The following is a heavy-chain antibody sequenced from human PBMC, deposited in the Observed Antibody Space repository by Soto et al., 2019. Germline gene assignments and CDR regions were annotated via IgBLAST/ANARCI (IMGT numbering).Heavy chain of an antibody. CDR2: IIPIFGTA. CDR3: ARGRYYDSSGYYSYAFDI. V-gene: IGHV1-69*01. J-gene: IGHJ3*02. CDR1: GGTFSSYA. Sequence: KVSCKASGGTFSSYAISWVRQAPGQGLEWMGGIIPIFGTANYAQKFQGRVTITADESTSTAYMELSSLRSEDTAVYYCARGRYYDSSGYYSYAFDIWGQGTMVTVSS. D-gene: IGHD3-22*01.